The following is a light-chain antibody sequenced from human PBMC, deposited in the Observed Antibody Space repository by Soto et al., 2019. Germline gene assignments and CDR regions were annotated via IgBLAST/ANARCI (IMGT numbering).Light chain of an antibody. CDR1: QRITGW. Sequence: DIQMTQSPSTLSASVGDRVTITCRASQRITGWLAWYQQKPGKAPKLLIYDVSSLGSGVPSRFSGSGSGTEFTLTISSLQPDDFATYYCQQYDNYSTFGQGTKVDIK. CDR3: QQYDNYST. J-gene: IGKJ1*01. CDR2: DVS. V-gene: IGKV1-5*01.